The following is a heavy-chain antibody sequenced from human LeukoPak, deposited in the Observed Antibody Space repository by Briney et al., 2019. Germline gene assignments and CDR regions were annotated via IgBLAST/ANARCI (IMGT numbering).Heavy chain of an antibody. J-gene: IGHJ4*02. D-gene: IGHD6-13*01. CDR2: TYYRGKT. CDR3: ATGGTAAGMGFDY. Sequence: SETLSLTCSVSGGSMSSSTSYWGWIRQPPGKGLEWIGSTYYRGKTYYSPSLKGRVTISVDTSKNQFSLKLSSVTAADTAVYYCATGGTAAGMGFDYWGQGTLVTVSS. CDR1: GGSMSSSTSY. V-gene: IGHV4-39*01.